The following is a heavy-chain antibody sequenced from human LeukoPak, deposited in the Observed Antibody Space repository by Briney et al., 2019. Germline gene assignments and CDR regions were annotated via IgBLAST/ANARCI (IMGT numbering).Heavy chain of an antibody. CDR1: GGSFSGYY. Sequence: SAPLSLTCAVSGGSFSGYYWSWIRQPPGKGLEWIGEINHSGSTNYNPSLQSGVTISVDTTKNQFSLKLSSVTAADTAVYYCARGRVYYYGSWRRDFDYWGQGTLVTVSS. CDR3: ARGRVYYYGSWRRDFDY. V-gene: IGHV4-34*01. J-gene: IGHJ4*02. D-gene: IGHD3-10*01. CDR2: INHSGST.